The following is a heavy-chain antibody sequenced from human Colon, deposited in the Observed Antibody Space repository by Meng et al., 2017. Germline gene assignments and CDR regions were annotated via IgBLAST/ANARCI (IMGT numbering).Heavy chain of an antibody. CDR2: ISVTCENS. D-gene: IGHD3-22*01. CDR3: AKDGIGWLPNDY. V-gene: IGHV3-23*01. CDR1: GFTLIPYA. Sequence: PCASLVLLCPASGFTLIPYAMRLVRLDPVKGLEVVSAISVTCENSLFTDSVKGRFTISRDNSKNILFLQMNSMRADDTAVYYCAKDGIGWLPNDYWGQGALVTVFS. J-gene: IGHJ4*02.